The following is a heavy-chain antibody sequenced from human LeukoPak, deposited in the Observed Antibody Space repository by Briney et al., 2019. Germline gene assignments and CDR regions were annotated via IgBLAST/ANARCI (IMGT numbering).Heavy chain of an antibody. J-gene: IGHJ4*02. V-gene: IGHV4-61*01. D-gene: IGHD3-10*01. CDR2: ISYSGST. Sequence: SETLSLTCTVSGGSVRSGNYYWSWIRQPPGKGLEWIGYISYSGSTKYNPSLESRVTISIDTSKDQFSLALSSVTAADTAVYYCARRGGSGRSFDYWGQGTLVTVSS. CDR1: GGSVRSGNYY. CDR3: ARRGGSGRSFDY.